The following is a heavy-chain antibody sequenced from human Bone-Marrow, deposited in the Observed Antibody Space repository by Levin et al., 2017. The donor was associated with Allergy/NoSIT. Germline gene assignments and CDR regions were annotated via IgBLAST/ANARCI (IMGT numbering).Heavy chain of an antibody. J-gene: IGHJ6*02. CDR2: IYYSGTT. CDR1: GGSFSNYY. Sequence: PSETLSLTCDVSGGSFSNYYWAWVRQAPGKGLEWIGHIYYSGTTNYNPSLKTRVTISMVTSKNQLSLKVTSMTAADTAIYFCARSAYLTMTALDVWGQGTTVTVSS. V-gene: IGHV4-59*01. D-gene: IGHD2-2*01. CDR3: ARSAYLTMTALDV.